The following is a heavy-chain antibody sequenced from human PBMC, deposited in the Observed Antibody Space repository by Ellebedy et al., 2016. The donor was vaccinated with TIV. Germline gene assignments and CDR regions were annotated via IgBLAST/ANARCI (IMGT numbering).Heavy chain of an antibody. J-gene: IGHJ4*02. D-gene: IGHD6-13*01. CDR3: ARLGVIAAAGASDY. CDR1: GFTFSGYY. CDR2: ISYSGDLM. V-gene: IGHV3-11*01. Sequence: PGGSLRLSCAASGFTFSGYYMSWFRQAPGKGPEWVSYISYSGDLMYYADSVKGRFTTSRDNAENALYLQMNSLRAEDTSVYCCARLGVIAAAGASDYWGQGTLVIVSS.